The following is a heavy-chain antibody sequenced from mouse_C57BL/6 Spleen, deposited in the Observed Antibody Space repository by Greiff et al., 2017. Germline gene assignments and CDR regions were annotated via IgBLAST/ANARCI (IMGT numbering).Heavy chain of an antibody. CDR2: ISYSGST. J-gene: IGHJ3*01. CDR3: ARGDGYYSWFAY. V-gene: IGHV3-1*01. CDR1: GYSITSGYD. D-gene: IGHD2-3*01. Sequence: EVKVEESGPGMVKPSQSLSLTCTVTGYSITSGYDWHWIRHFPGNKLEWMGYISYSGSTNYNPSLKSRISITHDTSKNHFFLKLNSVTTEDTATYYCARGDGYYSWFAYWGQVTLVTVSA.